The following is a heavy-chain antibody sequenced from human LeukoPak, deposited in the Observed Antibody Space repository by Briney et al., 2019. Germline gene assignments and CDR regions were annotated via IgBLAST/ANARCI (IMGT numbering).Heavy chain of an antibody. CDR2: INHNGNVN. CDR1: GFTFSSYG. J-gene: IGHJ6*02. CDR3: ARGGGLDV. D-gene: IGHD3-16*01. V-gene: IGHV3-7*03. Sequence: GGSLRLSCATSGFTFSSYGFHWVRQALGKGLEWVASINHNGNVNYYVDSVKGRFTISRDNAKNSLYLQMSNLRAEDTAVYFCARGGGLDVWGQGATVTVSS.